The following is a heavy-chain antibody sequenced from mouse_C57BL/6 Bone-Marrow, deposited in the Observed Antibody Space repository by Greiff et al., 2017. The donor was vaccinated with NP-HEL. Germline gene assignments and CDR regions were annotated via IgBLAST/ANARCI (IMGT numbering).Heavy chain of an antibody. CDR3: SSENYYGSSYDWYFDV. CDR1: GFTFSSYA. Sequence: DVKLVESGGGLVKPGGSLKLSCAASGFTFSSYAMSWVRQTPEKRLEWVATISDGGSYTYYPDNVKGRFTISRDNAKNNLYLQMSHLKSEDTAMYYWSSENYYGSSYDWYFDVWGTGTTVTVSS. J-gene: IGHJ1*03. D-gene: IGHD1-1*01. CDR2: ISDGGSYT. V-gene: IGHV5-4*03.